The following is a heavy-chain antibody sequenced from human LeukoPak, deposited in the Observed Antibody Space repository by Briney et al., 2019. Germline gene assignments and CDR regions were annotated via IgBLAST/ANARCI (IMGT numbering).Heavy chain of an antibody. D-gene: IGHD6-13*01. CDR2: ISYDGSNK. V-gene: IGHV3-30-3*02. Sequence: PGGSLRLSCAASGFTFSSYAMHWVRQAPGKGLEWVAVISYDGSNKYYADSVKGRFTLSRDNSKNTLYLQMNSLRAEDTAVYYCAKSLNPSYSSSWYFDCWGQGTLVTVSS. CDR3: AKSLNPSYSSSWYFDC. J-gene: IGHJ4*02. CDR1: GFTFSSYA.